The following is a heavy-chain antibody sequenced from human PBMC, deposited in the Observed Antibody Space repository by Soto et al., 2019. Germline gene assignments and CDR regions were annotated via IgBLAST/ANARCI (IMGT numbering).Heavy chain of an antibody. V-gene: IGHV3-23*01. CDR3: AKDRGKDSSGYWFDP. D-gene: IGHD3-22*01. Sequence: GSLRLSCAASGFTFSSYAMSWVRQAPGKGLEWVSAISGSGGSTYYADSVKGRFTISRDNSKNTLYLQMNSLRAEDTAVYYCAKDRGKDSSGYWFDPWGQGTLVTVSS. J-gene: IGHJ5*02. CDR2: ISGSGGST. CDR1: GFTFSSYA.